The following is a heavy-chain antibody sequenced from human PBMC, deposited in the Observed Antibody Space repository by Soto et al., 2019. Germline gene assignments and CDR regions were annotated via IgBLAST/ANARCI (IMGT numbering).Heavy chain of an antibody. CDR1: GDCISSGVVS. D-gene: IGHD3-10*01. CDR2: IYHSGST. Sequence: SWTLSLTCAVSGDCISSGVVSWCWIRQPPGKGLEWIGYIYHSGSTYYNPSLKSRVTISVDRSKNQFSLKLSSVTAADTAVYYCARARMVRGVIHDYWGQGTLVTVSS. V-gene: IGHV4-30-2*01. J-gene: IGHJ4*02. CDR3: ARARMVRGVIHDY.